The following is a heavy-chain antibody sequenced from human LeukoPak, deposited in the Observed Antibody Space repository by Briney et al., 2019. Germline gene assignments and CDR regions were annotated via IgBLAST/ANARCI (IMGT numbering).Heavy chain of an antibody. Sequence: GGSLRLSCAASGFTFSSYWMSWVRQAPGKGLEWVANIKQDGSEKYYVDYVKGRFTISRDNAKNSLYLQMNSLRAEDTAVYYCAELGITMIGGVWGKGTTVTISS. J-gene: IGHJ6*04. CDR1: GFTFSSYW. D-gene: IGHD3-10*02. CDR2: IKQDGSEK. CDR3: AELGITMIGGV. V-gene: IGHV3-7*01.